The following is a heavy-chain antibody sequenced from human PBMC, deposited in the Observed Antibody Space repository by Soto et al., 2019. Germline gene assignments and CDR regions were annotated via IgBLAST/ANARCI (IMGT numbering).Heavy chain of an antibody. CDR3: ARGYCTATICDPWFDP. CDR2: IYPGDSDT. CDR1: GYAFSSYL. Sequence: PGESLNLSYPGSGYAFSSYLIACVRQMHGKGLGWMGIIYPGDSDTRYSPSFQGQVTISVDKSITTAYLQWSSLKASDTAMYYCARGYCTATICDPWFDPWGQGTLVTVSS. J-gene: IGHJ5*02. D-gene: IGHD2-8*02. V-gene: IGHV5-51*01.